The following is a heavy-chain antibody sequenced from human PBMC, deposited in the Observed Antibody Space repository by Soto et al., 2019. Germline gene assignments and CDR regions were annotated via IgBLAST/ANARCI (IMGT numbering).Heavy chain of an antibody. D-gene: IGHD2-15*01. V-gene: IGHV3-30-3*01. J-gene: IGHJ6*01. Sequence: QVHLVESGGGVVQPGRSLRLSCAASGFTFRIYAMHWVRQAPGKGLECVAVISYDGSNKFYRDSVKGRFTISRDNSKNTLYLQINSLRYEDTAVYYCARGDREDIAVVVGARPGEYGVDGRGQWTTVTVSS. CDR3: ARGDREDIAVVVGARPGEYGVDG. CDR2: ISYDGSNK. CDR1: GFTFRIYA.